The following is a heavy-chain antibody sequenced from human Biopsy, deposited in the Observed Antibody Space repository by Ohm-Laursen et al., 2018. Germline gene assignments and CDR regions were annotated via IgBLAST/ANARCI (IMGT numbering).Heavy chain of an antibody. Sequence: GTLSLTCVVSGDSVTKYYWSWIRQPPGKGLEWIGHIYYSVMTNYNPSLQSRVSISVDTSRNQVSLTLSSATAADTAVYYCARDSGILNYGNFKYYHYYGMDVWGQGTKVTVSS. CDR1: GDSVTKYY. V-gene: IGHV4-59*02. J-gene: IGHJ6*02. CDR3: ARDSGILNYGNFKYYHYYGMDV. CDR2: IYYSVMT. D-gene: IGHD4-11*01.